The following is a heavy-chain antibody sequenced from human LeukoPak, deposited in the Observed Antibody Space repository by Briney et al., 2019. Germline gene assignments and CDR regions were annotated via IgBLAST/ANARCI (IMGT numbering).Heavy chain of an antibody. CDR3: ARGSSDIVATPYFDY. D-gene: IGHD5-12*01. CDR1: GGTFSSYA. V-gene: IGHV1-69*06. J-gene: IGHJ4*02. Sequence: SVKVSCKASGGTFSSYAISWVRQAPGQGLEWMGGIIPIFGTANYAQKFQGRVTITADKSTSTAYMELSSLRSEDTAVYYCARGSSDIVATPYFDYWGQGTLVTVSS. CDR2: IIPIFGTA.